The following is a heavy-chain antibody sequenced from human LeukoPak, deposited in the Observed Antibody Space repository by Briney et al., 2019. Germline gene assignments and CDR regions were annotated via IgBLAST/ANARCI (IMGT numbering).Heavy chain of an antibody. D-gene: IGHD2-2*03. V-gene: IGHV3-7*01. Sequence: GGSLRLSCAVSGFSITNYWMTWVRQAPGKGLEWVANIKGDGSEKYYVDSVKGRFTISRDNAKNSLYLQMNSLRAEDTAVYYCARTSSPVDIVVVPAAWYYFDYWGQGTLVTVSS. CDR2: IKGDGSEK. J-gene: IGHJ4*02. CDR1: GFSITNYW. CDR3: ARTSSPVDIVVVPAAWYYFDY.